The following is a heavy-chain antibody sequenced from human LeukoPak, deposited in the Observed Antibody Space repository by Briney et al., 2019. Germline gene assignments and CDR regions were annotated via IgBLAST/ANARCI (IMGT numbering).Heavy chain of an antibody. CDR2: INHSGST. V-gene: IGHV4-34*01. Sequence: PSETLSLTCAVYGGSFSGYYWSWIRQPAGKGLEWIGEINHSGSTNYNPSLKSRVTISVDTSKNRFSLKLSSVTAADTAVYYCARDYVYYYDSSGYPDDAFDIWGQGTMVTVSS. CDR1: GGSFSGYY. D-gene: IGHD3-22*01. CDR3: ARDYVYYYDSSGYPDDAFDI. J-gene: IGHJ3*02.